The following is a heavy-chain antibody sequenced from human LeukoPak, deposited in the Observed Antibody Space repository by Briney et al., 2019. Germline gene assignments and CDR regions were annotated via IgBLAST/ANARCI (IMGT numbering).Heavy chain of an antibody. CDR2: IYYSGST. Sequence: SETLSLTCTVSGGSISSYYWSWIRQPPGKGLEWIGYIYYSGSTNYNPSLKSRVTISVDTSKNQFSLKLSSVTAADTAVYYCARVPYDFWSGYYADYWGQGTLVTVSS. CDR3: ARVPYDFWSGYYADY. V-gene: IGHV4-59*01. D-gene: IGHD3-3*01. CDR1: GGSISSYY. J-gene: IGHJ4*02.